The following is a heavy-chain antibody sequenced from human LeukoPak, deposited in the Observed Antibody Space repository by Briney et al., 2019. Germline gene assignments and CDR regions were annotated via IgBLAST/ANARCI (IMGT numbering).Heavy chain of an antibody. CDR1: GGSISSSNW. CDR2: IYYSGST. D-gene: IGHD3-3*01. J-gene: IGHJ4*02. V-gene: IGHV4-61*01. Sequence: SETLSLTCAVSGGSISSSNWWSWIRQPPGKGLEWIGYIYYSGSTNYNPSLKSRVTISVDTSKNQFSLKLSSGTAADTAVYYCARDYDFWSGFGYWGQGTLVTVSS. CDR3: ARDYDFWSGFGY.